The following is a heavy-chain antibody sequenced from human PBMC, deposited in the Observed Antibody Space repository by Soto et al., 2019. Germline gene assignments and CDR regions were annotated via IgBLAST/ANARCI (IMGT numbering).Heavy chain of an antibody. CDR2: INHSGST. J-gene: IGHJ6*02. D-gene: IGHD5-18*01. Sequence: SQTLSLTCAVYGGSFSGYYWSWIRQPPGKGLEWIGEINHSGSTNYNPSLKSRVTISVDTSKNQFSLKLSSVTAADTAVYYCARGRIQLWLSVYYGMDVWGQGTTVTVSS. V-gene: IGHV4-34*01. CDR1: GGSFSGYY. CDR3: ARGRIQLWLSVYYGMDV.